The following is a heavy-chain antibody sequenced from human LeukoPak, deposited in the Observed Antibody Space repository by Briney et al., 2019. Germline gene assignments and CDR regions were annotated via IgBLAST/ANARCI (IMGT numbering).Heavy chain of an antibody. Sequence: ASVKVSCKASGYTFTGYYIHWVRQAPGQGLEWMGWINPDSGDTNYAQRFQGRATMTRDTSISTAYTEKRRLTSDDTAVYYCARGSYDSSDFEYFQHWGQGTLVTVSS. CDR2: INPDSGDT. V-gene: IGHV1-2*02. CDR1: GYTFTGYY. J-gene: IGHJ1*01. D-gene: IGHD3-22*01. CDR3: ARGSYDSSDFEYFQH.